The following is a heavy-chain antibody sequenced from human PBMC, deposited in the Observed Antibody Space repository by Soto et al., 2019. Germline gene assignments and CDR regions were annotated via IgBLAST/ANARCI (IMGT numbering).Heavy chain of an antibody. D-gene: IGHD6-13*01. CDR2: ISYDGTNK. Sequence: QVQLVESGGGVVQPGRSLRLSCAASGFTFSTSAMHWVRQAPGKGLEWVALISYDGTNKYHADSVKGRFTISRDNSKNRLYLQMSSLRAEDTAVFYCARGGGYSEFDYWGQGTLVTVSS. CDR3: ARGGGYSEFDY. CDR1: GFTFSTSA. J-gene: IGHJ4*02. V-gene: IGHV3-30-3*01.